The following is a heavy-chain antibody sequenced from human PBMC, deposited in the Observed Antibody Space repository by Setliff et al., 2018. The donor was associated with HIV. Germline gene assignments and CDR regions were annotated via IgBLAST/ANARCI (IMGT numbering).Heavy chain of an antibody. CDR1: GGSLSGYY. V-gene: IGHV4-31*11. J-gene: IGHJ3*02. D-gene: IGHD3-10*01. CDR3: ARESMLRGLRHAFDI. Sequence: SETLSLTCAVYGGSLSGYYWTWVRQHPGKGLQWIGYIYYIGGAYYNPSLKSRVTISLDTSKNHFSLNLSSVTAADTAVYYCARESMLRGLRHAFDIWGQGTMVTVSS. CDR2: IYYIGGA.